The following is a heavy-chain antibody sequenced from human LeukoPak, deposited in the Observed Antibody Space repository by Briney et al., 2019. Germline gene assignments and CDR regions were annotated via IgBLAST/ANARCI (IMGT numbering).Heavy chain of an antibody. V-gene: IGHV3-21*01. J-gene: IGHJ2*01. CDR3: AGAVADWYFDL. CDR1: GFTFGNYA. Sequence: PGGSLRLSCAASGFTFGNYALNWVRQAPGKGLEWVSSISTSSTYIYYADSVKGRFTISRDNAKNSLYLQMNSLRADDTAVYYCAGAVADWYFDLWGRGTLVTVSS. CDR2: ISTSSTYI. D-gene: IGHD6-19*01.